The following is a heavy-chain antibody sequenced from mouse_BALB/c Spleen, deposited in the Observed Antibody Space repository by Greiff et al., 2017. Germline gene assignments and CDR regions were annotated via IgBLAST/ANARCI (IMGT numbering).Heavy chain of an antibody. Sequence: EVQLQESGAELVKPGASVKLSCTASGFNIKDTYMHWVKQRPEQGLEWIGRIDPANGNTKYDPKFQGKATITADTSSNTAYLQLSSLTSEDTAVYFCARGSGYPYAMDYWGQGTSVTVSS. CDR3: ARGSGYPYAMDY. D-gene: IGHD3-1*01. J-gene: IGHJ4*01. CDR1: GFNIKDTY. CDR2: IDPANGNT. V-gene: IGHV14-3*02.